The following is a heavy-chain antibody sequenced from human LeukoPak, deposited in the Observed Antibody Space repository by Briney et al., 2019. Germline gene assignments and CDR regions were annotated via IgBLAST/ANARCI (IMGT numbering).Heavy chain of an antibody. Sequence: GGSLRLSCTASGFSVSSNYMSWVRRAPGRGLEWVSVIYSDGSTNYADSVRGRLTISRDNSKNTVYLQMNNVRAEDTAVYYCARAETAAGSYWGQGTLVTVSS. CDR3: ARAETAAGSY. CDR2: IYSDGST. J-gene: IGHJ4*02. V-gene: IGHV3-53*01. CDR1: GFSVSSNY. D-gene: IGHD6-25*01.